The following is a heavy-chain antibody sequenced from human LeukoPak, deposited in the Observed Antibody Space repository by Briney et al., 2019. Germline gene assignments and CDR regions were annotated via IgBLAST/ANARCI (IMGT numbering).Heavy chain of an antibody. V-gene: IGHV3-9*01. CDR3: AHFAGAYCGGDCFDY. Sequence: PGGSLRLSCAASGFTFDDYAMHWVRQAPGKGLEWVSGISWNSGSIGYADSVKGRFTISRDNAKNSLYLQMNSLRAEDTALYYRAHFAGAYCGGDCFDYWGQGTLVTVSS. D-gene: IGHD2-21*01. CDR2: ISWNSGSI. CDR1: GFTFDDYA. J-gene: IGHJ4*02.